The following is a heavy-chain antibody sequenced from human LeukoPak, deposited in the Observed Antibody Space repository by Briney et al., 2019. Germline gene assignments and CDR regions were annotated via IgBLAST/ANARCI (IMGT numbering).Heavy chain of an antibody. J-gene: IGHJ4*02. V-gene: IGHV4-59*08. D-gene: IGHD3-22*01. CDR1: GGSISSYY. Sequence: SETLSLTCTVSGGSISSYYWSWIRQPRGKGLEWIGYIYYSGSTNYNPSLKSRVTISVDTSKNQFSLKLSSVTAADTAVYYCARNYYDSSGYDYWGQGTLVTVSS. CDR2: IYYSGST. CDR3: ARNYYDSSGYDY.